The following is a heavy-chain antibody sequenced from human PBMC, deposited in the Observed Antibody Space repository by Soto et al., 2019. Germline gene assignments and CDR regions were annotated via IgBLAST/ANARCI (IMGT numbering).Heavy chain of an antibody. CDR2: IYYSGST. D-gene: IGHD3-22*01. V-gene: IGHV4-59*01. CDR1: GGSISSYY. CDR3: ASILRDSSGYSGFDY. J-gene: IGHJ4*02. Sequence: PSETLSLTCTVSGGSISSYYWSWIRQPPGKGLEWIGYIYYSGSTNYNPSLKSRVTISVDTSKNQFSLKLSSVTAADTAVYYCASILRDSSGYSGFDYWGQGTLVTVSS.